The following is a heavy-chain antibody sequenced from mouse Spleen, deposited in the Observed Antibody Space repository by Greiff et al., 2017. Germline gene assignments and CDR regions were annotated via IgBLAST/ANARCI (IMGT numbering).Heavy chain of an antibody. CDR3: ATVSTMITEGFAY. D-gene: IGHD2-4*01. Sequence: QVQLKQPGAELVKPGASVKLSCKASGYTFTSYWMQWVKQRPGQGLEWIGEIDPSDSYTNYNQKFKGKATLTVDTSSSTAYMQLSSLTSEDSAVYYCATVSTMITEGFAYWGQGTLVTVSA. CDR2: IDPSDSYT. CDR1: GYTFTSYW. J-gene: IGHJ3*01. V-gene: IGHV1-50*01.